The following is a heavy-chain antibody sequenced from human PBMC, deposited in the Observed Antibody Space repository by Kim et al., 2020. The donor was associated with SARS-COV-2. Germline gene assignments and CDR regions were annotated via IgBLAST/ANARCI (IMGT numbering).Heavy chain of an antibody. CDR2: INGDGSDT. D-gene: IGHD6-13*01. CDR3: ARGSFQQGFDP. CDR1: GFTFSSYW. J-gene: IGHJ5*02. V-gene: IGHV3-74*01. Sequence: GGSLRLSCEASGFTFSSYWMNWVLQGPGKGLVWLSRINGDGSDTHYADFLKGRFTISRDNAKNTLHLQLNSLGVEDTATYYCARGSFQQGFDPWGQGTLVTVAS.